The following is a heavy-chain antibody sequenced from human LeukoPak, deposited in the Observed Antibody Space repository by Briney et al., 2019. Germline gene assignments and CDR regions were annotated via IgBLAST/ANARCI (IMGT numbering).Heavy chain of an antibody. V-gene: IGHV3-30*18. CDR2: ISYDGSNK. CDR3: AKWLWDDSSGYEPDY. CDR1: GFTFSSYG. J-gene: IGHJ4*02. Sequence: SGGSLRLSCAASGFTFSSYGMHWVRQAPGKGLEWVAVISYDGSNKYYADSVKGRFTISRDNSKNTLYLQMNSLRAEDTAVYYCAKWLWDDSSGYEPDYWGQGTLVTVSS. D-gene: IGHD3-22*01.